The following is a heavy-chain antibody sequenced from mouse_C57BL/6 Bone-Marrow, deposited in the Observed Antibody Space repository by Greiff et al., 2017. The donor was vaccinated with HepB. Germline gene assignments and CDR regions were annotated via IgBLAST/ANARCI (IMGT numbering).Heavy chain of an antibody. CDR3: ARHQCYYGSREGYFDV. CDR2: INSYGGST. Sequence: EVQLVESGGGLVQPGESLKLSCESNEYEFPSHDMSWVRKTPEKRLELVAAINSYGGSTYYPDTMERRFIISRDNTKKTLYLQMSSLRSEDTALYYCARHQCYYGSREGYFDVWGTGTTVTVSS. D-gene: IGHD1-1*01. V-gene: IGHV5-2*01. CDR1: EYEFPSHD. J-gene: IGHJ1*03.